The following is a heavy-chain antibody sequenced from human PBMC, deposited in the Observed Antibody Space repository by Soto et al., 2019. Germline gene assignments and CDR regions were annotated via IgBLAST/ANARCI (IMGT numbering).Heavy chain of an antibody. Sequence: APVKVSCKASQYSFTSYWVHWVRQAPGQGLEWRGIINPSGGSTNSAQRFQGRVTMTRYTSTSTVCMELSSLRSEDTDVYFCARALYDTASLPVGAEPRYYVMDVWGLGTTVTVSS. CDR2: INPSGGST. CDR3: ARALYDTASLPVGAEPRYYVMDV. J-gene: IGHJ6*02. CDR1: QYSFTSYW. V-gene: IGHV1-46*01. D-gene: IGHD2-21*02.